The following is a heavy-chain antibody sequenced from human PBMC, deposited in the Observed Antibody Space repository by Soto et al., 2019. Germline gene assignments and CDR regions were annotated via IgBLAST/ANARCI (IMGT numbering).Heavy chain of an antibody. CDR1: GGSISSYY. CDR2: IYYSGST. Sequence: QVQLQESGPGLVKPSETLSLTCTVSGGSISSYYWSWIRQPPGKGLEWIGYIYYSGSTNYNPSLKSRVTISVDTSKNQFSLKLSSVTAADTAVYYCARDRSPNTALDYYYMDVWGKGTTVTVSS. J-gene: IGHJ6*03. D-gene: IGHD2-21*02. V-gene: IGHV4-59*01. CDR3: ARDRSPNTALDYYYMDV.